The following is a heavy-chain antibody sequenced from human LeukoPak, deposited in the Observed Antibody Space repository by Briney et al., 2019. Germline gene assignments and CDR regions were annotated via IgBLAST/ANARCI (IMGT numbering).Heavy chain of an antibody. D-gene: IGHD3-22*01. CDR1: GFTFSSYG. Sequence: GGSLRLSCAASGFTFSSYGMHWVRQAPGKGLEWVAVIWYDGSNKYYADSVKGRFTISRDNSKNTLYLQMNSLRAEDTAVYYCAKGDSSGFCLDYWGQGTLVTVSS. CDR3: AKGDSSGFCLDY. CDR2: IWYDGSNK. J-gene: IGHJ4*02. V-gene: IGHV3-33*06.